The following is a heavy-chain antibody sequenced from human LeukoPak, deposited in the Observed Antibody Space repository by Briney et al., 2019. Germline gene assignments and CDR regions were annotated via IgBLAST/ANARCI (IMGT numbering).Heavy chain of an antibody. CDR1: GFAFSSYA. D-gene: IGHD3-16*01. Sequence: PGGSLRLSCAASGFAFSSYAMHWVRQAPGKGLEWVAVISYDGSNKYYADSVKGRFTISRDNSKNTLYLQMNSLRAEDTAVYYCARPRGSDDFPLPIPEGLGGFDPWGQGTLVTVSS. CDR2: ISYDGSNK. CDR3: ARPRGSDDFPLPIPEGLGGFDP. V-gene: IGHV3-30-3*01. J-gene: IGHJ5*02.